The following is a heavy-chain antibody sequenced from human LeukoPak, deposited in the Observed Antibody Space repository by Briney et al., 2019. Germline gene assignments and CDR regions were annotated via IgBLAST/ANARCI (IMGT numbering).Heavy chain of an antibody. CDR1: GFSFSDYY. D-gene: IGHD1-7*01. V-gene: IGHV3-11*04. J-gene: IGHJ4*02. CDR2: ISSSGDTM. CDR3: ARVMGNYASDY. Sequence: GGSLRLSCAASGFSFSDYYMSWIRQAPGKGLEWVSYISSSGDTMSYADSVKGRFTISRDNAKNSLYLQMSSLRAEDAVIYYCARVMGNYASDYWGQGALVTVSS.